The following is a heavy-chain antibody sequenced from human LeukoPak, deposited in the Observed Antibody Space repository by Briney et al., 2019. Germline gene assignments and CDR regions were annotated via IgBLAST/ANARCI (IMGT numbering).Heavy chain of an antibody. J-gene: IGHJ4*02. V-gene: IGHV3-23*01. Sequence: PGGSLRLSCAASGFTFSSYEMNWVRQAPGKGLEWVSGIIPSGHTTYYADSVRGRFTISRDNSRYTLYLQMNSLRAEDTAVYYCAKDDRWLQFCCWGQGTLVTVSA. CDR3: AKDDRWLQFCC. D-gene: IGHD5-24*01. CDR2: IIPSGHTT. CDR1: GFTFSSYE.